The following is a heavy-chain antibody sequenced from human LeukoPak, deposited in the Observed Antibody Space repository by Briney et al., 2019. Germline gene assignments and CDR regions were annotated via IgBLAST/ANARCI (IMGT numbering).Heavy chain of an antibody. J-gene: IGHJ6*03. Sequence: SETLSLTCTVSGGSISRYYWSWIRQPPGKGLEWIGYIYYTGTTSYNPSLKSRVTISLDTSNNQFSLKLTSVTAADTAVYYRARIRGWEGSRSYYCYYMDVWGKGTTVTVSS. V-gene: IGHV4-59*01. CDR1: GGSISRYY. CDR3: ARIRGWEGSRSYYCYYMDV. D-gene: IGHD1-26*01. CDR2: IYYTGTT.